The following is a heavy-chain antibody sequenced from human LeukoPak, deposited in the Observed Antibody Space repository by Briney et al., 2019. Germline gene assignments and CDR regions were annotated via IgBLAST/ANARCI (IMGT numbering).Heavy chain of an antibody. Sequence: PGGSLRLSCGASGFTVSSNYMSWVRQAPGKGLEWVSVIYSGGSTYYADSVKGRFTISRDNSKNTLYLQMNSLRAEDTAVYYCAKSPPYYDFWSGYQTSHGMDVWGQGTTVTVSS. CDR1: GFTVSSNY. D-gene: IGHD3-3*01. V-gene: IGHV3-53*01. CDR2: IYSGGST. CDR3: AKSPPYYDFWSGYQTSHGMDV. J-gene: IGHJ6*02.